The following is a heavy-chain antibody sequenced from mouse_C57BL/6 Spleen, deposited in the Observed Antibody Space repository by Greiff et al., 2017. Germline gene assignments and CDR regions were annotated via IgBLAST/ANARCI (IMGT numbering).Heavy chain of an antibody. V-gene: IGHV2-9-1*01. D-gene: IGHD1-1*01. CDR3: ARISDYCGSGPWFAY. J-gene: IGHJ3*01. Sequence: VQRVESGPGLVAPSQSLSITCTVSGFSLTSYAISWVRQPPGKGLEWLGVIWTGGGTNYNSALKSRLSISKDNSKSQVFLKMNSLQTDDTARYYCARISDYCGSGPWFAYWGQGTLVTVSA. CDR1: GFSLTSYA. CDR2: IWTGGGT.